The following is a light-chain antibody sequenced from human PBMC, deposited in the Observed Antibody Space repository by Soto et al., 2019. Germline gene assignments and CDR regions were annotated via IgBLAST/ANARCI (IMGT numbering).Light chain of an antibody. Sequence: EVVMTKLKDTQTVSPGERAALSCRASQSVRSNLAWYQQKPGQAPRLLIYGAFTRATGIPARFSGSGSGTEFTLTISSLQSEDFAVYFCQQYNDWPPITFGQGTKVDIK. J-gene: IGKJ1*01. CDR3: QQYNDWPPIT. V-gene: IGKV3-15*01. CDR2: GAF. CDR1: QSVRSN.